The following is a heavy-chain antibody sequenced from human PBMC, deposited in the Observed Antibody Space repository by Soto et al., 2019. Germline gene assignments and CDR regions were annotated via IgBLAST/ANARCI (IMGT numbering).Heavy chain of an antibody. Sequence: GGSLRLSCAASGFTFSSYGMHWVRQAPGKGLEWVAVIWYDGSNKYYADSVKGRFTISRDNSKNTLYLQMNSLRAEDTAVYYCARARSGYLGRYYYYYYGMDVWGQGTTVTVSS. D-gene: IGHD3-22*01. V-gene: IGHV3-33*01. CDR2: IWYDGSNK. CDR1: GFTFSSYG. J-gene: IGHJ6*02. CDR3: ARARSGYLGRYYYYYYGMDV.